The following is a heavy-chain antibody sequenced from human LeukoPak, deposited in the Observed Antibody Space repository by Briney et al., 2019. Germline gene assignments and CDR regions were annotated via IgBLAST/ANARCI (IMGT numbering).Heavy chain of an antibody. CDR1: GYTFTGYY. Sequence: GASVKVSCKASGYTFTGYYVHWVRQAPGQGLEWMGWINPNSGGTNYAQKFQGRVTMTRDTSISTAYMELSRLRSDDTAVYYCARDGDSSGYYRPHFDYWGQGTLVTVSS. V-gene: IGHV1-2*02. CDR3: ARDGDSSGYYRPHFDY. D-gene: IGHD3-22*01. CDR2: INPNSGGT. J-gene: IGHJ4*02.